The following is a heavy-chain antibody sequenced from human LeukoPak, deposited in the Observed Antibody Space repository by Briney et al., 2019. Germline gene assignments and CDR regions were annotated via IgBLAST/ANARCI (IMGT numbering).Heavy chain of an antibody. CDR2: IIPMFGTV. D-gene: IGHD5-18*01. Sequence: ASVKVSCKASGGTFNNYAFSWVRQAPGQGLEWMGGIIPMFGTVSYAQKFQGRVTVTTDGSTDTVYMELSSLKFEDTALYYCARDHSGYSLGYALYYFDYWGQGTLVTVSS. CDR1: GGTFNNYA. V-gene: IGHV1-69*05. CDR3: ARDHSGYSLGYALYYFDY. J-gene: IGHJ4*02.